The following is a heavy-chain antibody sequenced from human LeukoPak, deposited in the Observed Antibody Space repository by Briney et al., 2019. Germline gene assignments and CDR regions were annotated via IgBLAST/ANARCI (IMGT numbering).Heavy chain of an antibody. CDR3: AKDLYDSSGSRYDY. CDR1: GFTFSNYA. V-gene: IGHV3-23*01. CDR2: MSAGGSST. J-gene: IGHJ4*02. D-gene: IGHD3-22*01. Sequence: GGSLRLSCAASGFTFSNYAMSWVRQAPGKGLEWVSAMSAGGSSTWYADSVKGRLTISRDNSKNTLFLQMNSLRAEDTAVYYRAKDLYDSSGSRYDYWGQGTLVTVSS.